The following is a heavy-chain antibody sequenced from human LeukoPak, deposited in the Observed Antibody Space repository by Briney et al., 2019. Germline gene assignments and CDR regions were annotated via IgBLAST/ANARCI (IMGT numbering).Heavy chain of an antibody. CDR2: ISSSSSYI. V-gene: IGHV3-21*01. J-gene: IGHJ4*02. CDR1: GFTFSSNS. CDR3: ARTSTAGFDY. D-gene: IGHD4-17*01. Sequence: GGSLRLSCAASGFTFSSNSMNWVRQAPGKGLEWVSSISSSSSYIYYADSVKGRFAISRDNAKNSLYLQMNSLRAEDTAVYYCARTSTAGFDYWGQGTLVTVSS.